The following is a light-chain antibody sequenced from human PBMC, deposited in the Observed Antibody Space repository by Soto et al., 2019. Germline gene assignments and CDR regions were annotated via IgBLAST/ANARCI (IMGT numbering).Light chain of an antibody. CDR3: QQRSNWPWT. Sequence: EIVLTQSPATRCLSAGEGATLSSRASQTISSHLLWYQPKPGQAPRLLIYDASNRATGIPDRFSGSGSGTDFTLTISSLEPEDFAVYYCQQRSNWPWTFGQGTKVDIK. V-gene: IGKV3-11*01. CDR2: DAS. J-gene: IGKJ1*01. CDR1: QTISSH.